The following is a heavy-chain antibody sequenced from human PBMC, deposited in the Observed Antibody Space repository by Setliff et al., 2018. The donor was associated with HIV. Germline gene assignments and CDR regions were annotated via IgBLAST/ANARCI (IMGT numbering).Heavy chain of an antibody. D-gene: IGHD2-15*01. CDR2: INRFGIT. CDR3: ARGGYCNSDNCDRGRNFDY. J-gene: IGHJ4*02. Sequence: PSETLSLTCAVYSGSFTGYYWTWIRQPPGKGLEWIGEINRFGITNYNPSLKSRLILSVDTSKNQFSLNVNSVTAADTAVYYCARGGYCNSDNCDRGRNFDYWSQGMLVTVSS. CDR1: SGSFTGYY. V-gene: IGHV4-34*01.